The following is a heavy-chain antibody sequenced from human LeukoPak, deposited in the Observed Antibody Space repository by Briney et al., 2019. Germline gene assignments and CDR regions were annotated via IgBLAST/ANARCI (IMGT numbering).Heavy chain of an antibody. CDR3: ASYGDYNDAFNI. CDR1: GFTFSSYS. J-gene: IGHJ3*02. Sequence: GGSLRLSCAASGFTFSSYSMNWVRQAPGKGLEWVSSISSNSSYIYYADSVKGRFTISRDNAKNSLYLQMNSLRAEDTAVYYCASYGDYNDAFNIWGQGTMVTVSS. CDR2: ISSNSSYI. D-gene: IGHD4-17*01. V-gene: IGHV3-21*01.